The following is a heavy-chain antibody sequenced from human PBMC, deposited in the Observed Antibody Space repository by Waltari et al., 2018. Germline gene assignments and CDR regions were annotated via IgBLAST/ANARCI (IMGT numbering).Heavy chain of an antibody. D-gene: IGHD7-27*01. V-gene: IGHV1-46*01. Sequence: QVQLVQSGAEVKKPGASVKVSCKASGYTFTSYGISWVRQAPGQGLEWMGIINPSGGSTSYAQKFQGRVTMTRDTSTSTVYMELSSLRSEDTAVYYCARARTGDLGYWGQGTLVTVSS. CDR3: ARARTGDLGY. J-gene: IGHJ4*02. CDR2: INPSGGST. CDR1: GYTFTSYG.